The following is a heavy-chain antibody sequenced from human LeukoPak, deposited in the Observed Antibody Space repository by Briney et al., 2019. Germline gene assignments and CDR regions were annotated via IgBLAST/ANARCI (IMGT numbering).Heavy chain of an antibody. V-gene: IGHV3-33*01. CDR1: GFTFSSYG. CDR3: AREQDDAFDI. Sequence: PGGSLRLSCAASGFTFSSYGMHWVRQAPGKGLEWVAVIWYDGSDKYYADSVKGLFTISRDNSKNTLYLQMNSLRAEATAVYYCAREQDDAFDIWGQGTMVTVSS. J-gene: IGHJ3*02. CDR2: IWYDGSDK.